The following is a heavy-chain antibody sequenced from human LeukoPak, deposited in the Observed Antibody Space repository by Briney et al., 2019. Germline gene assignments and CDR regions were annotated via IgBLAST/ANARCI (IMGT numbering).Heavy chain of an antibody. CDR3: ARPGVGFDY. Sequence: GGSLRLSCAASGFTFITYGMHWVRQAPGKGLEWVAVIWNDGSQKYYADSVKGRFTISKDNSRNTLNLQMDSLRAEDTAVYYCARPGVGFDYWGQGALVTVSS. CDR2: IWNDGSQK. CDR1: GFTFITYG. V-gene: IGHV3-33*01. J-gene: IGHJ4*02.